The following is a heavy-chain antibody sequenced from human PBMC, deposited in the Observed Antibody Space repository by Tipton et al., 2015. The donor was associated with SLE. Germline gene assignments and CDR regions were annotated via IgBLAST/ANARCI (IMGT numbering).Heavy chain of an antibody. CDR3: ARERECSGGSCFSPYYYGMDV. D-gene: IGHD2-15*01. Sequence: SLRLSCAASGFTFRSYGIHWVRQAPGKGLEWVAVIWYDGSNKYYADSVKGRFTISRDNAKNSLYLQMNSLRAEDTAVYYCARERECSGGSCFSPYYYGMDVWGQGTTVTVSS. V-gene: IGHV3-33*01. CDR2: IWYDGSNK. J-gene: IGHJ6*02. CDR1: GFTFRSYG.